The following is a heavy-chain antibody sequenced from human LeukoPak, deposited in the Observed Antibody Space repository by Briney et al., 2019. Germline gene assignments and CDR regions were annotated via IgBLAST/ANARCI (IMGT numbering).Heavy chain of an antibody. D-gene: IGHD5-24*01. CDR2: IYYSGTT. J-gene: IGHJ4*02. CDR1: GGSISSDY. Sequence: SETLSLTCTVSGGSISSDYCSWIRQPPGKGREWIGYIYYSGTTNYNPPLKSRVTISVDTSKNQFSPKLTSVTAADTAVYFCARGGKWLQIDYWGQGTLVTVSS. V-gene: IGHV4-59*01. CDR3: ARGGKWLQIDY.